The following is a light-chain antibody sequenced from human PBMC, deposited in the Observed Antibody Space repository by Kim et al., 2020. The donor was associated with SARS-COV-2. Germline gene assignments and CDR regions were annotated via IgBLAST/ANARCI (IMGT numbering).Light chain of an antibody. CDR3: QQYNNWGT. CDR2: GAS. J-gene: IGKJ1*01. V-gene: IGKV3-15*01. Sequence: SVSPGETADLSTRARQSVSSNLAWYQQKPGQAPRLLIYGASTRATGIPARFSGSGSGTEFTLTISSLQSEDFAVYYCQQYNNWGTFGQGTKVDIK. CDR1: QSVSSN.